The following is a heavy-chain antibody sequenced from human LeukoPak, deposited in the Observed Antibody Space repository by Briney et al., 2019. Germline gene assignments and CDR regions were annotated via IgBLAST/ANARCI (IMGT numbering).Heavy chain of an antibody. CDR2: IYYSGST. Sequence: SETLSPTCTVSGGSISSYYWSWIRQPPGKGLEWIGYIYYSGSTNYNPSLKSRVTISVDTSKNQFSLKLSSVTAADTAVYYCARGYSSPIDYWGQGTLVTVSS. V-gene: IGHV4-59*01. J-gene: IGHJ4*02. CDR3: ARGYSSPIDY. D-gene: IGHD6-13*01. CDR1: GGSISSYY.